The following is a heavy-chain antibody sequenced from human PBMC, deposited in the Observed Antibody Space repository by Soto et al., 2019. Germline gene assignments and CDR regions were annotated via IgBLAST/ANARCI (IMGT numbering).Heavy chain of an antibody. CDR1: GFTFSSYA. CDR2: ISGSGGST. V-gene: IGHV3-23*01. CDR3: AKISTHNWGSLSSTIDY. D-gene: IGHD7-27*01. Sequence: GGSLRLSCAASGFTFSSYAMSWVRQAPGKGLEWVSAISGSGGSTYYADSVKGRFTISRDNSKNTLYLQMNSLRAEDTAVYYCAKISTHNWGSLSSTIDYWGQGTLVTVSS. J-gene: IGHJ4*02.